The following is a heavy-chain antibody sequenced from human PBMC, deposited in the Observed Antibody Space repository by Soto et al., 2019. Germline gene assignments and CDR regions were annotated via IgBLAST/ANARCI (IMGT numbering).Heavy chain of an antibody. CDR3: ARDKRRSSWPYYYYGMDV. CDR2: INHSGRT. D-gene: IGHD6-13*01. J-gene: IGHJ6*02. V-gene: IGHV4-34*01. CDR1: GGAFSGYY. Sequence: SVTRSLTWAVCGGAFSGYYWSWIHQPPGKGLEWIEEINHSGRTNYTPSLKSRVTISVDTSKNQFSLKLSSVTAADTAVYCCARDKRRSSWPYYYYGMDVWGQGTTVTVSS.